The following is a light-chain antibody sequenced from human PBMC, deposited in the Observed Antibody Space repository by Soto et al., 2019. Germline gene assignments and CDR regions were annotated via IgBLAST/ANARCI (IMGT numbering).Light chain of an antibody. CDR3: CSYAGSYTVV. V-gene: IGLV2-11*01. CDR1: SVDVGGYNY. J-gene: IGLJ2*01. Sequence: QSALTQPRSVSGSPGQSVTISCTGTSVDVGGYNYVYWYHQHPGKAPKLMIYDVSKRPSGVPDRFSGSKSGNTASLTISGLQAEDEADYYCCSYAGSYTVVFGGGTKLTVL. CDR2: DVS.